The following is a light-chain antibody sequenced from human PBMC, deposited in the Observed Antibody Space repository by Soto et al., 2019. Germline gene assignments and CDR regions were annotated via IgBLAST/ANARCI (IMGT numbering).Light chain of an antibody. CDR1: QSVTSNY. CDR2: GAS. V-gene: IGKV3-20*01. J-gene: IGKJ1*01. CDR3: QQYGSSPGP. Sequence: EFVVTQSPGTLYSSPGERATLSCSASQSVTSNYLAWYQQKRCQAPRLLIWGASIRATDLPDRFSGGGSGTDFTLTISRLEAEDSAVYYCQQYGSSPGPFGQGTKVAIK.